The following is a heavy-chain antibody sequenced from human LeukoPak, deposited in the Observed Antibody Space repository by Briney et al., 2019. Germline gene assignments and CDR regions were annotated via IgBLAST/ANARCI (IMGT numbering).Heavy chain of an antibody. CDR1: GFSFSDYS. CDR3: ASVWGRAFDI. CDR2: ISSSSSTI. D-gene: IGHD3-16*01. J-gene: IGHJ3*02. Sequence: PGGSLRLSCAASGFSFSDYSMNWVRQAPGNGLEWVSYISSSSSTIYYADSVKGRFTISRDNAKNSLYLQMNSLRAEDTAVYYCASVWGRAFDIWGQGTMVTVSS. V-gene: IGHV3-48*01.